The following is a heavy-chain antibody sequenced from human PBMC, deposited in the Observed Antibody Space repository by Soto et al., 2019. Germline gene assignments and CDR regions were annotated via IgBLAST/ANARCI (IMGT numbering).Heavy chain of an antibody. D-gene: IGHD3-22*01. J-gene: IGHJ4*02. CDR2: ITSSGDAI. CDR1: GFTFSDYY. Sequence: GGSLRLSCAASGFTFSDYYMSWIRQAPGKGLEWVSYITSSGDAIYYADSVKGRFTISRDNAKNSLYLQMNSLRADDTAVYYCARDQGYYDSSGYFHSWGQGRLVTVSS. CDR3: ARDQGYYDSSGYFHS. V-gene: IGHV3-11*01.